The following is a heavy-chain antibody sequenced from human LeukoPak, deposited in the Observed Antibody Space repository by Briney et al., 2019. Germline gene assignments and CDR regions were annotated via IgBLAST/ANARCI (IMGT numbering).Heavy chain of an antibody. CDR3: VRHVGYYDTLSNLRDY. CDR2: IYYSGST. J-gene: IGHJ4*02. V-gene: IGHV4-39*01. Sequence: SETLSLTCTVSGGSVSSSSYYWGWIRLPPGKGLEWIGSIYYSGSTYYNPSLKSRVTISVDTSKNNLSLKLSSVTAADTAVYYCVRHVGYYDTLSNLRDYWGQGTLVTVSS. D-gene: IGHD3-22*01. CDR1: GGSVSSSSYY.